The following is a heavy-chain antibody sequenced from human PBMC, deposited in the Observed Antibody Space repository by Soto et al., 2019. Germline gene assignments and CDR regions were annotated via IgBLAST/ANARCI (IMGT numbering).Heavy chain of an antibody. CDR1: GGTFSSYA. CDR3: ARSEGSSSSLEIYYYYFYGMDV. CDR2: IIPISDTT. Sequence: QVQLVQSGAEVKKPGSSVKVSCKASGGTFSSYAISWVRQDPGQGLEWMGGIIPISDTTNYSQKFQGRVTITADESTSRAYMERSSLRSEDPAVYYCARSEGSSSSLEIYYYYFYGMDVWGQGTTVTVSS. D-gene: IGHD6-13*01. J-gene: IGHJ6*02. V-gene: IGHV1-69*01.